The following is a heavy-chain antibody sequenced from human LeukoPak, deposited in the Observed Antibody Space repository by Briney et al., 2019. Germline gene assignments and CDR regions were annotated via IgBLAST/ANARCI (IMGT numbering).Heavy chain of an antibody. CDR3: ARHLLRGQNFDY. Sequence: GGSLRLSCGTSGFTFSDSWMSWFRQAPGQGLKWVASIKDDGSDKYYLDSVRGRFTISRDNAEDSLYLQLDDLRAEDTAVFYCARHLLRGQNFDYWGQGTLVTVSS. J-gene: IGHJ4*02. CDR2: IKDDGSDK. V-gene: IGHV3-7*01. CDR1: GFTFSDSW.